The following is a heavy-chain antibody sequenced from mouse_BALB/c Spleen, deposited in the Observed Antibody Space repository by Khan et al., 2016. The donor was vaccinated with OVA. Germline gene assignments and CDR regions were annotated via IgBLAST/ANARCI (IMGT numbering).Heavy chain of an antibody. V-gene: IGHV2-2*02. CDR1: GFSLSNYS. J-gene: IGHJ3*01. CDR3: ARRGYDYGRGALFAY. Sequence: VQLQESGPGLVQPSQSLSITCTVSGFSLSNYSLHWVRQSPGKGLEWLGIIWSAGSTDYNAAFISRLTISKDNSRSQVFFKMNSLQPNDTAIYXCARRGYDYGRGALFAYWGQGTLVTVSA. CDR2: IWSAGST. D-gene: IGHD2-4*01.